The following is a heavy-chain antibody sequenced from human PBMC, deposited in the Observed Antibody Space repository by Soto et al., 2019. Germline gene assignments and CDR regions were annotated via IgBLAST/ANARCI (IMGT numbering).Heavy chain of an antibody. D-gene: IGHD2-2*01. Sequence: EVQLVESGGGLVQPGRSLRLSCAASGFTFDDYAMHWVRQAPGKGLEWVSGISWNSGSIGYADSVKGRFTISRDNAKHSLYLQMNSLRAADTALYYCAKGGQLLSEGGGYWGQGTLVTVSS. V-gene: IGHV3-9*01. CDR3: AKGGQLLSEGGGY. CDR1: GFTFDDYA. J-gene: IGHJ4*02. CDR2: ISWNSGSI.